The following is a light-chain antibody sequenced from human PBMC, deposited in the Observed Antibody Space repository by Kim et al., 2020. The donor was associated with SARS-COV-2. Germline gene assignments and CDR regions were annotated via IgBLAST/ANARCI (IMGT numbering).Light chain of an antibody. J-gene: IGKJ2*01. CDR2: AAS. Sequence: IQLTQSPSSLSAPVGDRVTITCRASQDISSYLAWYQQIPGKAPKLLIYAASTLQSGVPSRFSGSGSGTDFSLTISSLQPEDCATYYCQQVASYSYTFGQGTKLEI. CDR1: QDISSY. CDR3: QQVASYSYT. V-gene: IGKV1-9*01.